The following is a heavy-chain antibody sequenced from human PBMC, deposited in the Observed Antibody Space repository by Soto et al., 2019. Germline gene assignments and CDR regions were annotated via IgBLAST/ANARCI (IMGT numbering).Heavy chain of an antibody. J-gene: IGHJ4*02. V-gene: IGHV3-23*01. CDR1: GFLFFNYG. CDR3: ATGAPPRTLYGSEWYAFDF. D-gene: IGHD6-19*01. Sequence: EVQLLESGGGLVQPGGSLRLSCAVSGFLFFNYGMTWVRQAPGKGLEWVSTITDTGRTYSADSVNVRFIISRDRATNTLCLQMNSLRAEDAAVYYCATGAPPRTLYGSEWYAFDFWGQGTLVTVSS. CDR2: ITDTGRT.